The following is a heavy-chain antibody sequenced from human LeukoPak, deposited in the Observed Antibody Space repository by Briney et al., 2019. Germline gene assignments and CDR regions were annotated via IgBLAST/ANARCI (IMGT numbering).Heavy chain of an antibody. CDR3: TADPPWIAGD. D-gene: IGHD5-12*01. V-gene: IGHV3-15*01. CDR1: GFTFSNAW. CDR2: IKSKTDGGTT. J-gene: IGHJ4*02. Sequence: GGSLRLSCAASGFTFSNAWISWVRQAPGQGLEWVGRIKSKTDGGTTDYAAPVKGRFTISRDDSKNTLYLQMNSLKTEDTAVYYCTADPPWIAGDWGQGTLVTVSS.